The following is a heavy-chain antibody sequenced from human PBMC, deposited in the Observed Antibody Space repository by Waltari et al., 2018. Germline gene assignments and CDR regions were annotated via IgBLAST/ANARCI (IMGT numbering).Heavy chain of an antibody. D-gene: IGHD6-19*01. V-gene: IGHV3-53*01. CDR1: GFTVSSNY. J-gene: IGHJ6*02. Sequence: EVQLVESGGGLIQPGGSLRLSCAASGFTVSSNYMSWVRQAPGKGLEWVSVIYSGGSTYYADSVKGRFTISRDNAKNTLYLQMNSLRAEDTAVYYCARGLVAGTYSYYYYGMDVWGQGTTVTVSS. CDR3: ARGLVAGTYSYYYYGMDV. CDR2: IYSGGST.